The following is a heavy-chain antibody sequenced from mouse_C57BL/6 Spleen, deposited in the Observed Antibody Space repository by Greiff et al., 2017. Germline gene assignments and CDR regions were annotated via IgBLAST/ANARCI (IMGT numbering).Heavy chain of an antibody. D-gene: IGHD1-1*01. V-gene: IGHV1-26*01. CDR1: GYTFTDYY. CDR2: INLNNGGI. CDR3: ARCPYYGSSLAWFAY. J-gene: IGHJ3*01. Sequence: EVQLQQSGPELVKPGASVKISCKASGYTFTDYYMNWVKQSHGKSLEWIGDINLNNGGISYNQKFKGKATLTVDKSSSTAYMELRSLTSEDSAVYYCARCPYYGSSLAWFAYWGQGTLVTVSA.